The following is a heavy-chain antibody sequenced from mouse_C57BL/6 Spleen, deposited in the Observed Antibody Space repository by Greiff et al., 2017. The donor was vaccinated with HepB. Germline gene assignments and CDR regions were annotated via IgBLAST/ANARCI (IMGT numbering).Heavy chain of an antibody. Sequence: VQLQQSGAELVRPGASVTLSCKASGYTFTDYEVHWVKQTPVHGLEWIGAIDPETGGTAYNQKFKGKAILTADKSSSTAYMELRSLTSEDSAVYYCTRGTTVYYAMDYWGQGTSVTVSS. CDR1: GYTFTDYE. CDR2: IDPETGGT. D-gene: IGHD1-1*01. CDR3: TRGTTVYYAMDY. V-gene: IGHV1-15*01. J-gene: IGHJ4*01.